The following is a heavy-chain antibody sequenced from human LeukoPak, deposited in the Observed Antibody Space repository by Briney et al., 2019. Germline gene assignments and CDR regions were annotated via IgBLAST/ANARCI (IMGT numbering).Heavy chain of an antibody. CDR2: IYYSGST. CDR1: GGSISSYY. V-gene: IGHV4-59*01. CDR3: ARTLEGFDP. Sequence: PSETLSLPCTVSGGSISSYYWSWIRQPPGKGLEWIGYIYYSGSTNYNPSLKSRVTISVDTSKNQFSLKLSSVTAADTAVHYCARTLEGFDPWGQGTLVTVSS. J-gene: IGHJ5*02.